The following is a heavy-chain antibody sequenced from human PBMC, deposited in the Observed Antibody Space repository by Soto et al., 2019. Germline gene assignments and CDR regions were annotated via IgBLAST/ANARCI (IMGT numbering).Heavy chain of an antibody. Sequence: QVQLVQSGAEVKKPGASVKVSCKASGYTFTSYGFSWVRQAPGQGLEWMGWINAYTGNTNYAQKFQGRDTMTTDTSTSTAHIELWSLISDDTAVYYCARSWVTGKGGMHVWGQGTTVTVSS. CDR2: INAYTGNT. V-gene: IGHV1-18*04. CDR3: ARSWVTGKGGMHV. J-gene: IGHJ6*02. D-gene: IGHD3-16*01. CDR1: GYTFTSYG.